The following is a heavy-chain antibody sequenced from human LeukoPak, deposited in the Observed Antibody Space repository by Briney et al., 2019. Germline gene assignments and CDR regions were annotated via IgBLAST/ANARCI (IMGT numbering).Heavy chain of an antibody. CDR2: IYYSGIT. V-gene: IGHV4-59*08. Sequence: SETLSLTCGVSGGAITNYYWNWIRQAPGKGLEWLGYIYYSGITNYNPSLRSRVTISVDKSKNQFSLRLSSVTAADTAVYYCARRGYGGRPYIDYWGQGTLVTVSS. D-gene: IGHD5-12*01. CDR3: ARRGYGGRPYIDY. J-gene: IGHJ4*02. CDR1: GGAITNYY.